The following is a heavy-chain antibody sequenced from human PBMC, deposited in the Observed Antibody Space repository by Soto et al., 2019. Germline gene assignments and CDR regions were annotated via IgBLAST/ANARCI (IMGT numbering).Heavy chain of an antibody. D-gene: IGHD3-10*01. Sequence: SETLSLTCAVSGGSIRSGGYSWSWIRQPPGKGLEWIGYIYHSGSTYYNPSLKSRVTISVDRSKNQFSLKLSSVTAADTAVYYCARASEGSGARSYYFDYWGQGTLVTVSS. J-gene: IGHJ4*02. CDR2: IYHSGST. CDR1: GGSIRSGGYS. V-gene: IGHV4-30-2*01. CDR3: ARASEGSGARSYYFDY.